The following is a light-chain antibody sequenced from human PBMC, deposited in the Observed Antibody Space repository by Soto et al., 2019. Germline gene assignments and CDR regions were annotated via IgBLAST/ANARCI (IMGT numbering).Light chain of an antibody. Sequence: QSALTQSPSVSGAPGQRVSISCTGTSSNIGAGFDVHWYQQLPATAPKLLIYGNNNRPSGVPDRFSGSKSGTSASLAITGLQAEDEADYYCQPYDTHLSGGSVFGTGTKLTVL. V-gene: IGLV1-40*01. CDR1: SSNIGAGFD. J-gene: IGLJ1*01. CDR3: QPYDTHLSGGSV. CDR2: GNN.